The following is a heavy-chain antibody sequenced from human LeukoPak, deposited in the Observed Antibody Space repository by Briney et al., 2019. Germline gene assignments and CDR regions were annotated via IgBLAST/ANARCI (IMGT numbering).Heavy chain of an antibody. CDR1: GGSISSSIYY. Sequence: SETLSLTCTVSGGSISSSIYYWGWIRQPPGKGLEWIGSIYYSGSTYYNPSLKSRVTRSVDTSKNQFSLKLSSVTAADTAVYYWPRHSPYSSGWYSPFNTWAQGTMVPVSS. CDR2: IYYSGST. CDR3: PRHSPYSSGWYSPFNT. D-gene: IGHD6-19*01. V-gene: IGHV4-39*01. J-gene: IGHJ3*02.